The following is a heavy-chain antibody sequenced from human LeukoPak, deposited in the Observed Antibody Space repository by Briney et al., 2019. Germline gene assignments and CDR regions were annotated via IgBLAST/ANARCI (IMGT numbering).Heavy chain of an antibody. CDR2: IGSSGYDI. Sequence: GESLRLSCAASGFTFDDYGMSWIRQAPGKGLEWISYIGSSGYDINNADSVKGRFTISRDNAKNSLYLQMYSLRPEDTAVYYCARGASDLPLDYWGQGPLVIVSS. D-gene: IGHD5/OR15-5a*01. J-gene: IGHJ4*02. CDR3: ARGASDLPLDY. V-gene: IGHV3-11*04. CDR1: GFTFDDYG.